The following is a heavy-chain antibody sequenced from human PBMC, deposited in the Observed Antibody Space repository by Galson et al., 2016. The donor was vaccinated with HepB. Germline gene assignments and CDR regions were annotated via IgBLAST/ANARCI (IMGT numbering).Heavy chain of an antibody. Sequence: QLQLQESGSGLVMPSQTLSLTCTVSGGSINSGDYSWSWLRPPPGKGREWLGYVYQPGDTFYNPSLKSRVIISAVVSRNQFSLNLNSVTAADTAMYYCATDPHFWGQGTLVTVSS. CDR2: VYQPGDT. CDR3: ATDPHF. V-gene: IGHV4-30-2*01. J-gene: IGHJ4*02. CDR1: GGSINSGDYS.